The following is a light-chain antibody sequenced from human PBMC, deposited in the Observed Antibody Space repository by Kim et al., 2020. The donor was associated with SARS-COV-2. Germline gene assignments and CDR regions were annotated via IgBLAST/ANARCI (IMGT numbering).Light chain of an antibody. CDR1: RSDGGGDNY. V-gene: IGLV2-8*01. CDR3: SSYAGSNIVR. Sequence: GKTVNKSGKGRRSDGGGDNYGYRYQQHPGKEPKRRIYEVSERTSGVPDRCSGSKDGNTASLTVYGLQAEDEADYYCSSYAGSNIVRFGGGTQLTVL. J-gene: IGLJ2*01. CDR2: EVS.